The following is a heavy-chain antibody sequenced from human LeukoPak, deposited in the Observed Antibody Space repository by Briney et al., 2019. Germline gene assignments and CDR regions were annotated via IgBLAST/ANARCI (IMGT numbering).Heavy chain of an antibody. Sequence: PSQTLSLTCTVSGGSLSSGDYYWSWIRQPPGKVLEWIGYIYYSGNTYYNPSLKSRVTISVDTSKNQFSLKLSSVTAADTAVYYCARAGGGFPPDYWGQGTLVSVSS. V-gene: IGHV4-30-4*08. D-gene: IGHD4-23*01. CDR3: ARAGGGFPPDY. J-gene: IGHJ4*02. CDR1: GGSLSSGDYY. CDR2: IYYSGNT.